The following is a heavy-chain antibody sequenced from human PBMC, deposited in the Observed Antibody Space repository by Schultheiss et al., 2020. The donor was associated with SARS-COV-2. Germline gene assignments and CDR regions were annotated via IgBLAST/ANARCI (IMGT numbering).Heavy chain of an antibody. J-gene: IGHJ6*02. CDR3: ARGSGHIVVVTAIGGMDV. CDR1: GFTFSSYA. Sequence: GGSLRLSCAASGFTFSSYAMHWVRQAPGKGLEWVAVISYDGSNKYYADSVKGRFTISRDNSKNTLYLQMNSLRAEDTAVYYCARGSGHIVVVTAIGGMDVWGQGTTVTVSS. D-gene: IGHD2-21*02. CDR2: ISYDGSNK. V-gene: IGHV3-30*01.